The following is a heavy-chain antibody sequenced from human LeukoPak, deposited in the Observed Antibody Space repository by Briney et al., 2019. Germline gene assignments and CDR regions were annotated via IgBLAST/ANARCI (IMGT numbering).Heavy chain of an antibody. Sequence: GGSLRLSCAASGFTFSSYSMHWVRQAPGKGLQWLTLISYHGSNKDYTDSVKGRFIISRDNSKNTLFLQMNSPRTEDTAIYFCARSPERLGQGYLDSWGQGTLVTVSS. J-gene: IGHJ4*02. D-gene: IGHD3/OR15-3a*01. CDR2: ISYHGSNK. CDR1: GFTFSSYS. CDR3: ARSPERLGQGYLDS. V-gene: IGHV3-30*04.